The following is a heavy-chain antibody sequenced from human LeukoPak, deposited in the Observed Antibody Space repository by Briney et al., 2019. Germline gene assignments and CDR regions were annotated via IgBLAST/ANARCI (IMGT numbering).Heavy chain of an antibody. J-gene: IGHJ4*02. CDR3: ARVEGDSSSWPSFDY. CDR2: ISYSGST. Sequence: SETLSLTCTVSGGSISSYFWSWIRQPPGKGLEWIGYISYSGSTNYNPSLKSRVTISVDTSKNQFSMKLSSVTAADTAVYYCARVEGDSSSWPSFDYWGQGTLVTVSS. D-gene: IGHD6-13*01. CDR1: GGSISSYF. V-gene: IGHV4-59*01.